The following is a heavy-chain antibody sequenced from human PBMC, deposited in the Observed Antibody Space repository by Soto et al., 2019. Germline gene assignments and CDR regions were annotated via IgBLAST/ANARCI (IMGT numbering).Heavy chain of an antibody. D-gene: IGHD3-10*01. J-gene: IGHJ4*01. V-gene: IGHV1-2*02. CDR2: INSRTGGT. CDR3: ERMQTRGPREY. Sequence: SVKVSCKASGYTFTDYYFHWVRQAPGQGLEWVGWINSRTGGTKYAQKFQGRVTVTRDTSISTVYMELSGLTSDDTAVYYCERMQTRGPREYWG. CDR1: GYTFTDYY.